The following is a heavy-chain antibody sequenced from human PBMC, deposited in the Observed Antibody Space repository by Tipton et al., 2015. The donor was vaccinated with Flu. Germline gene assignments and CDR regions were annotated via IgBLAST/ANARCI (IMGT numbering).Heavy chain of an antibody. J-gene: IGHJ4*02. CDR3: AKDGWDTSGWYPFDY. D-gene: IGHD6-19*01. V-gene: IGHV3-30*02. CDR1: GFTFSGYG. CDR2: IRHDGSDK. Sequence: SLRLSCAASGFTFSGYGMHWVRQAPGMGLEWVAFIRHDGSDKYYGDSVKGRFTISRDDSKNALYLVIKSLRPEDTAVYYCAKDGWDTSGWYPFDYWGQGTLVTVSS.